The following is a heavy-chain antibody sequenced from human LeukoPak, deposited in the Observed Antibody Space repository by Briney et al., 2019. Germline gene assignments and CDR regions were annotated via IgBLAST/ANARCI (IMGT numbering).Heavy chain of an antibody. D-gene: IGHD2-21*01. V-gene: IGHV3-23*01. CDR3: AKDRLLNCRGDCYIFDY. CDR1: GFTFSSYV. Sequence: GGSLRLSCAASGFTFSSYVMNWVRQTPGKGLEWVSSISVSGGPTFYADSVKGRFTISRDNSKNTLYLQLNGLRTEDTALYYCAKDRLLNCRGDCYIFDYWGQGTLVTVSS. J-gene: IGHJ4*02. CDR2: ISVSGGPT.